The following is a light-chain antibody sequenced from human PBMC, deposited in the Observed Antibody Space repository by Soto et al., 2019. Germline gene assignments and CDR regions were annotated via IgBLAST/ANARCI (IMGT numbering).Light chain of an antibody. Sequence: IVLTQSPGVLSLSPGERATLSCRASQGVSGNYLAWYQQKPGQPPRLLMYEASSRATGIPDRFSGSGSETDFTLTITRLEHEDFAVYFCQDYGSSRTFGQGTKVDIK. CDR2: EAS. CDR3: QDYGSSRT. CDR1: QGVSGNY. V-gene: IGKV3-20*01. J-gene: IGKJ1*01.